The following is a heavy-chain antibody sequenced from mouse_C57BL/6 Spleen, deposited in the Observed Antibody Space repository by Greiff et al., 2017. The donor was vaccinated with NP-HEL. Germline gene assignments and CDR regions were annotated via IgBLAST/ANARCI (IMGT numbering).Heavy chain of an antibody. D-gene: IGHD2-4*01. CDR1: GYAFSSSW. CDR3: ARRGDYGGLDY. CDR2: IYPGDGAT. V-gene: IGHV1-82*01. Sequence: QVQLQQSGPELVKPGASVKISCKASGYAFSSSWMNWVKQRPGKGLEWIGRIYPGDGATNYNGKFKGKATMTADKSSSTAYMQLSSLASEDSAVYFCARRGDYGGLDYWGQGTTLTVSS. J-gene: IGHJ2*01.